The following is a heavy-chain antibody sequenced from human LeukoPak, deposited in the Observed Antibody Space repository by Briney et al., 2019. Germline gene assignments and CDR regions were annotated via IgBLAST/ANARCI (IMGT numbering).Heavy chain of an antibody. Sequence: PSETLSLTCTVSGGSISSSSYYWGWIRQPPGKELEWIGYIYYSGSTNYNPSLKSRVTISVDTSKNQFSLRLSSVTAADTAVYYCARGGSSSSLERFDSWGQGTLVTVSS. CDR2: IYYSGST. V-gene: IGHV4-61*05. CDR3: ARGGSSSSLERFDS. J-gene: IGHJ4*02. CDR1: GGSISSSSYY. D-gene: IGHD6-13*01.